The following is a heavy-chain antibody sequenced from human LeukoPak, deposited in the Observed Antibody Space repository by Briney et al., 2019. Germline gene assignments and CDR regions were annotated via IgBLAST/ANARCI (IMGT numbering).Heavy chain of an antibody. CDR3: ARDYDYSTDTSGY. CDR1: GYTFTGYY. V-gene: IGHV1-18*04. D-gene: IGHD4-11*01. Sequence: AASVKVSCKASGYTFTGYYMHWVRQAPGQGLEWMGWISAYNGNTNYAQKLQGRVTMTTDTSTSTAYMELRSLRSDDTAAYYCARDYDYSTDTSGYWGQGTLVTVSS. J-gene: IGHJ4*02. CDR2: ISAYNGNT.